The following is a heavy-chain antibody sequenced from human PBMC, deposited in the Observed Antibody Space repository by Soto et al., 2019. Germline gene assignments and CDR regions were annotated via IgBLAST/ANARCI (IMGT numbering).Heavy chain of an antibody. J-gene: IGHJ5*02. CDR3: ARLYGSGWYFRHWCDP. D-gene: IGHD6-19*01. CDR2: IYYSGST. V-gene: IGHV4-59*08. CDR1: GGSISSYY. Sequence: SETLSLTCTVSGGSISSYYWSWIRQPPGKGLEWIGYIYYSGSTNYNPSLKSRVTISVDTSKNQFSLKLSSVTAADTAVYYCARLYGSGWYFRHWCDPWGQGTLVTVS.